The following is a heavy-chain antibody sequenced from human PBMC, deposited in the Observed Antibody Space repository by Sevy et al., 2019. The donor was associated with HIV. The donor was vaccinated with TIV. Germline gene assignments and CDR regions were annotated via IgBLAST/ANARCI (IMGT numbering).Heavy chain of an antibody. CDR1: GYIFTDYY. V-gene: IGHV1-2*02. Sequence: ASVKVSCKASGYIFTDYYIHWVRQAPGQGLEWMAWINSDSGVTNYAQRFQGEVTVTRDTSLSTAYLELTNLKSNDTAIYYGAELTTKLTSDLYGLDVWGKGRPVTVSS. D-gene: IGHD4-4*01. CDR3: AELTTKLTSDLYGLDV. CDR2: INSDSGVT. J-gene: IGHJ6*04.